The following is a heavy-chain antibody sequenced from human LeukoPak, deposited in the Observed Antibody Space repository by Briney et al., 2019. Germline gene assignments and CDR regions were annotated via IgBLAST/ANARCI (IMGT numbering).Heavy chain of an antibody. Sequence: ASMKVSGKASGYSFTGYYIHWVRQAPGQGLEWMGWINPGADVTKSAQKFQGRVTMTTDKSINTVFMELSGLTSDDTALYYCARGPNHYYYMDFWGKGTTVSVSS. CDR1: GYSFTGYY. CDR3: ARGPNHYYYMDF. V-gene: IGHV1-2*02. D-gene: IGHD2-8*01. CDR2: INPGADVT. J-gene: IGHJ6*03.